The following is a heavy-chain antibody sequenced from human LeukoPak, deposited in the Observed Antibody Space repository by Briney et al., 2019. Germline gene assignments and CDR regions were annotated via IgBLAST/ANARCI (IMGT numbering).Heavy chain of an antibody. CDR3: ARGGLLWFGELGFDY. J-gene: IGHJ4*02. Sequence: SETLSLTCTVSGGSISSGSYYWSWIRRPAGKGLEWIGRIYTSGSTNYNPSLKSRVTISVDTSKNQFSLKLSSVTAADTAVYYCARGGLLWFGELGFDYWGQGTLVTVSS. CDR1: GGSISSGSYY. D-gene: IGHD3-10*01. CDR2: IYTSGST. V-gene: IGHV4-61*02.